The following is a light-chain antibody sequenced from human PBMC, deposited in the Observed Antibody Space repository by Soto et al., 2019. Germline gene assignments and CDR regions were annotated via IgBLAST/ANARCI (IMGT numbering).Light chain of an antibody. CDR3: QQYCSSPVFT. CDR1: QSVSSSY. CDR2: GAS. J-gene: IGKJ3*01. Sequence: EIVLTQSPGTLSLSPGERATLSCRASQSVSSSYLAWYQQKPGQAPRPLIYGASSRATGIPDRFSGSGSGTDLTHTISRLEPEDFAVYYCQQYCSSPVFTFGPGTKVDSK. V-gene: IGKV3-20*01.